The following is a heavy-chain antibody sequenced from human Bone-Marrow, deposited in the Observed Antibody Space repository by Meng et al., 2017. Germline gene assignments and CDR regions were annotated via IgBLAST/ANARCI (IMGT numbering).Heavy chain of an antibody. CDR2: INPKSGDT. Sequence: VRLGCLGAGVKKPGASVKASCKASGYTFPDYWLHWVRRAPGQGLEWMGRINPKSGDTHYAQRFQGRVTMTGDTSISTAYMELSRLRSDDTAVYYCARVDYGDYWGQGTLVTVSS. CDR3: ARVDYGDY. CDR1: GYTFPDYW. J-gene: IGHJ4*02. V-gene: IGHV1-2*06.